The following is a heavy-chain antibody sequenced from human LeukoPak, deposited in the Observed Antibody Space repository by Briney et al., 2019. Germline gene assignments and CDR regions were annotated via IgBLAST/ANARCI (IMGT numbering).Heavy chain of an antibody. V-gene: IGHV1-2*02. D-gene: IGHD3-22*01. CDR3: ARDFEYYYDTKWYAFDI. J-gene: IGHJ3*02. Sequence: ASVKVSCKASGYTFTGYYMHWVRQAPGQGLEWMGWINPNSGGTNYAQKFQGRVTMTRDTSISTAYMELSRLRSDDTAVYYCARDFEYYYDTKWYAFDIWGQGTMVAGSS. CDR2: INPNSGGT. CDR1: GYTFTGYY.